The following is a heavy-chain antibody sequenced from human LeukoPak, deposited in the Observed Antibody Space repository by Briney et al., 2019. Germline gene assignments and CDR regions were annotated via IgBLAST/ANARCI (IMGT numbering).Heavy chain of an antibody. Sequence: SETLSLTCTVSGGSISSYYWSWIRQPAGKGLEWIGRIYTSGSTNYNPSLKSRVTMSVDTSKNQFSLKLSSVTAADTAVYYCARDTHEWKYSSSWYKNYYYYIDVWGKGTTVTVSS. CDR1: GGSISSYY. V-gene: IGHV4-4*07. CDR2: IYTSGST. J-gene: IGHJ6*03. CDR3: ARDTHEWKYSSSWYKNYYYYIDV. D-gene: IGHD6-13*01.